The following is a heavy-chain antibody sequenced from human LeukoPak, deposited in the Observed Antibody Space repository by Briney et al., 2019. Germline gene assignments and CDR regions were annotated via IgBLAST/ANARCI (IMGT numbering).Heavy chain of an antibody. J-gene: IGHJ6*02. Sequence: ASVKVSCTASGYTFTGYYMHWVRQAPAQGLEWMGWINPNSGGTNYAQKFQGRVTMTRDTSISTAYMELSRLRSDDTAVYYCARGKDPYYYGMDVWGQGTTVTVSS. CDR3: ARGKDPYYYGMDV. CDR2: INPNSGGT. V-gene: IGHV1-2*02. CDR1: GYTFTGYY.